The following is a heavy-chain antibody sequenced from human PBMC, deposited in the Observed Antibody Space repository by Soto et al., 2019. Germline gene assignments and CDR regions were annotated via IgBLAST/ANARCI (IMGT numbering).Heavy chain of an antibody. CDR2: ISAYNGNT. CDR1: GYTFTSYG. CDR3: ARDCAAAGPFDY. Sequence: QVQLVQSGAEVKKPGASVKVSCKASGYTFTSYGISWVRQAPGQGLEWMGWISAYNGNTNYAQKLQGRVTMTTDTTTRPAYMELRSLRSEDTAGYYCARDCAAAGPFDYWGQGTLVTVSS. V-gene: IGHV1-18*01. D-gene: IGHD6-13*01. J-gene: IGHJ4*02.